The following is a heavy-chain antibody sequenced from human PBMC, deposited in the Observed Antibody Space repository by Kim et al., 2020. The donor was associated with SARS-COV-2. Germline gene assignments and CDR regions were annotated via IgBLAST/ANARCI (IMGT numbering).Heavy chain of an antibody. CDR2: WYK. Sequence: WYKEYAVAVRSRITSNPDTSKNQFSLQLNFVTLEDTAVYYCARGAVSSFDYWGQGTLVTVSS. CDR3: ARGAVSSFDY. J-gene: IGHJ4*02. V-gene: IGHV6-1*01.